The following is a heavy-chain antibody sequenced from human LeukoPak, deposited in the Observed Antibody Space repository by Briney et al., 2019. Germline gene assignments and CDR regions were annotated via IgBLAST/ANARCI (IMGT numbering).Heavy chain of an antibody. CDR2: IIPILGIA. V-gene: IGHV1-69*04. Sequence: SVRVSCKASGGTFSSYAIIWVRQAPGQGLEWMGRIIPILGIANYAQKFQGRVTITADKSTSTAYMELSSLRSEDTAVYYCARGGSSSSGDYWGQGTLVTVSS. J-gene: IGHJ4*02. CDR3: ARGGSSSSGDY. D-gene: IGHD6-6*01. CDR1: GGTFSSYA.